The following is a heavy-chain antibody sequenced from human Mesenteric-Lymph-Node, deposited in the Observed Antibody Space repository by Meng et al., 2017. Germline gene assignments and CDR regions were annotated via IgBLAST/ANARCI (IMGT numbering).Heavy chain of an antibody. D-gene: IGHD2-15*01. V-gene: IGHV3-30*04. CDR3: ARDGDIVVVVAARTDY. CDR2: ISYDGSNK. Sequence: LRLSCAASGFTFSSYAMHWVRQAPGKGLEWVAVISYDGSNKYYADSVKGRFTISRDNSKNTLYLQMNSLRAEDTAVYYCARDGDIVVVVAARTDYWGQGTLVTVSS. CDR1: GFTFSSYA. J-gene: IGHJ4*02.